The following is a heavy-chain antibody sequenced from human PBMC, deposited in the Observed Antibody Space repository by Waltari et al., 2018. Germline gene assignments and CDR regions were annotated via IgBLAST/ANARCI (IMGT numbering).Heavy chain of an antibody. Sequence: QVQLVQSGAEVKKPGSSVKVSCKASGGTFSSYAISWVRQAPGQGLEWMGGIIPIFGTANYAQKFQGRVTITADKSTSTAYMELSSLRSEDTAVYYCARIGGRIFGVVSGLGYIDVWGKGTTVTVSS. CDR2: IIPIFGTA. CDR1: GGTFSSYA. J-gene: IGHJ6*03. D-gene: IGHD3-3*01. CDR3: ARIGGRIFGVVSGLGYIDV. V-gene: IGHV1-69*14.